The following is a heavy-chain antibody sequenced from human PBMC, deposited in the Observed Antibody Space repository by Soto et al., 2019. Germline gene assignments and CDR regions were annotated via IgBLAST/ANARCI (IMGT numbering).Heavy chain of an antibody. J-gene: IGHJ6*01. Sequence: ASVKASCKASGYTFTNYGSTWVRQAPGQGLEWVAWISAYTGNKKFAQKIQGTVTMTTDTSTRTAYMELRTLGSDDTPVYYCATGPMCNSTSCYRHHYFSMDV. CDR2: ISAYTGNK. CDR1: GYTFTNYG. V-gene: IGHV1-18*04. D-gene: IGHD2-2*01. CDR3: ATGPMCNSTSCYRHHYFSMDV.